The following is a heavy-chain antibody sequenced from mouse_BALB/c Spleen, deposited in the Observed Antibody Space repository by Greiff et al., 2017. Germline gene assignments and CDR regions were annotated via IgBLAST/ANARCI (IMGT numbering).Heavy chain of an antibody. CDR1: GFTFSSFG. D-gene: IGHD1-1*01. Sequence: EVQVVESGGGLVQPGGSRKLSCAASGFTFSSFGMHWVRQAPEKGLEWVAYISSGSSTIYYADTVKGRFTISRDNPKNTLFLQLTSLRSEDTAMYYCARQEITTDYYAMDYWGQGTSVTVSS. CDR2: ISSGSSTI. J-gene: IGHJ4*01. V-gene: IGHV5-17*02. CDR3: ARQEITTDYYAMDY.